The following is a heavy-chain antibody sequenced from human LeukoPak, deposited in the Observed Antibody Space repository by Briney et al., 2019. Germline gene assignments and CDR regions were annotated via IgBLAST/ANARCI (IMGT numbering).Heavy chain of an antibody. Sequence: SETLSLTCAVYGGSFSGYYWSWIRQPPGKGLEWIGEINHSGSTNYNPSLKSRVPISVDTSKNQFSLKLSSVTAADTAVYYCARASVIAIPFSYWGQGTLVTVSS. V-gene: IGHV4-34*01. CDR3: ARASVIAIPFSY. J-gene: IGHJ4*02. CDR1: GGSFSGYY. CDR2: INHSGST. D-gene: IGHD2-21*01.